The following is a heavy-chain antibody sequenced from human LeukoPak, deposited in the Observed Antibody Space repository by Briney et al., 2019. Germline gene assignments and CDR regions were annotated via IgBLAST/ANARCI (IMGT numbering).Heavy chain of an antibody. CDR1: GGSISSYY. V-gene: IGHV4-59*01. CDR2: IYYSGST. D-gene: IGHD5-24*01. J-gene: IGHJ3*02. CDR3: ARVRDGYNYMGAFDI. Sequence: SETLSLTCTVSGGSISSYYWSWIRQPPGKGLEWIGYIYYSGSTNYNPSLKSRVTISVDTSKNQFSLKLSSVTAADTAVYYCARVRDGYNYMGAFDIWGQGTVVTVSS.